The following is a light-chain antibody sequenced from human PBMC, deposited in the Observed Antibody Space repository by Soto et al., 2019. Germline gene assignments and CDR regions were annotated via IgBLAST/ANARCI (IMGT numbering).Light chain of an antibody. Sequence: DIVMTQSPLSLPVTPGEPASISCRSSQSLLHSNGYNFFNWYLQKPGQSPQLLIFLGSNRASGVPDRFSGSGSGTDFTLKISRVEAEDVGAYYCMQGLRTPYTFGQGTNLEIK. J-gene: IGKJ2*01. V-gene: IGKV2-28*01. CDR3: MQGLRTPYT. CDR2: LGS. CDR1: QSLLHSNGYNF.